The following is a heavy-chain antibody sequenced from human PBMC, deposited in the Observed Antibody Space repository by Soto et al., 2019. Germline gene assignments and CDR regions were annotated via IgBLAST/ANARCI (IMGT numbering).Heavy chain of an antibody. Sequence: GGSLRLSCAASGFTFSSYWMHWVRQAPGKGLVWVSRISNDGSDTRYADSVKGRFTISRDNTKNTLHLQMNSLRADDTGVYYCARDLVAAPDYWGQGTLVTVSS. V-gene: IGHV3-74*01. CDR2: ISNDGSDT. CDR3: ARDLVAAPDY. J-gene: IGHJ4*02. D-gene: IGHD1-26*01. CDR1: GFTFSSYW.